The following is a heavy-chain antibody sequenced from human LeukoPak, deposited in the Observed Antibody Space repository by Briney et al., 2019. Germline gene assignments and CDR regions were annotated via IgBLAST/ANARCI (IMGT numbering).Heavy chain of an antibody. J-gene: IGHJ4*02. CDR2: INPSGGSI. CDR1: GYIFSSYF. Sequence: PLASVKVSCKASGYIFSSYFMHSLRQAPAQELDWMGIINPSGGSISYAQKYPGRVTMTRDTSTSTVYMELSSLRSEDTAVYHCARGIAVAGLLDYWGQGALVTVSS. V-gene: IGHV1-46*03. CDR3: ARGIAVAGLLDY. D-gene: IGHD6-19*01.